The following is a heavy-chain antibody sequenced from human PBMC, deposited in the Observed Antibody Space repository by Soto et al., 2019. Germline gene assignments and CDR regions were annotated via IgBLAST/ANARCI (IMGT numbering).Heavy chain of an antibody. CDR3: ARDGNGSGSYYNH. V-gene: IGHV3-33*01. J-gene: IGHJ4*02. Sequence: GGSLRLSCAASGFTFSNYGMHWVRQAPGKGLEWVAGVWYDGSNQNYGDSVKGRFTISRDNSKNTVHLQMNSLRAEDTAIYYCARDGNGSGSYYNHWGQGTLVTVSS. CDR1: GFTFSNYG. CDR2: VWYDGSNQ. D-gene: IGHD3-10*01.